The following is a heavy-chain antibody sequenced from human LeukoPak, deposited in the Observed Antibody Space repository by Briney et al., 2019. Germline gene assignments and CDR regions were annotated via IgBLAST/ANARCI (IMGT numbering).Heavy chain of an antibody. CDR1: GFTFSSYG. CDR2: IRYDGSNK. CDR3: AKVSGSYLPNFDY. J-gene: IGHJ4*02. V-gene: IGHV3-30*02. Sequence: GGSLRLSCAASGFTFSSYGMHWVRQAPGKGLEGVAFIRYDGSNKYYADSVKGRFTISRDNSKNTLYLQMNSLRAEDTAVYYCAKVSGSYLPNFDYWGQGTLVTVS. D-gene: IGHD2-15*01.